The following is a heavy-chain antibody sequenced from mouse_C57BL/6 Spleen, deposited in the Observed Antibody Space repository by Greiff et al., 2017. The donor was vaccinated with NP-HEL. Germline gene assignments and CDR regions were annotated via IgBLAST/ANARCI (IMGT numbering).Heavy chain of an antibody. CDR2: IRNKANGYTT. Sequence: EVKLVESGGGLVQPGGSLSLSCAASGFTFTDYYMSWVRQPPGKALEWLGFIRNKANGYTTEYSASVKGRFTISRDNSQSILYLQMNALRAEDSATYYCARSPLGSDWYFDVWGTGTTVTVSS. CDR1: GFTFTDYY. V-gene: IGHV7-3*01. CDR3: ARSPLGSDWYFDV. D-gene: IGHD6-1*01. J-gene: IGHJ1*03.